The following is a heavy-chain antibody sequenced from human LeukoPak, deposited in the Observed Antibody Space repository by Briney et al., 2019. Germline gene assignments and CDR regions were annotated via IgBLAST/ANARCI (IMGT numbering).Heavy chain of an antibody. J-gene: IGHJ3*02. D-gene: IGHD3-22*01. CDR2: IYYSGST. CDR3: ARDHYDSSGYYWLYAFDI. Sequence: SETLSLTCTVSGGSISSYYWSWIRQPPGKGLEWIGYIYYSGSTNYNPSLKSRVTISVDTSKNQFSLKLSSVTAADTAVYYCARDHYDSSGYYWLYAFDIWGQGTMVTVSS. V-gene: IGHV4-59*01. CDR1: GGSISSYY.